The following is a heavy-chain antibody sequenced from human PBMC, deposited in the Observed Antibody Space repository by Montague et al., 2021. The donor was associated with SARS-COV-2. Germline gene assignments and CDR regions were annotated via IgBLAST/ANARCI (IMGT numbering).Heavy chain of an antibody. D-gene: IGHD5-18*01. CDR3: ARIPTAGTPMGNYYYYGMDV. CDR1: GFSLSTSGMC. CDR2: IDWDDDK. V-gene: IGHV2-70*01. J-gene: IGHJ6*02. Sequence: PALVKPTQTLTLTCTFSGFSLSTSGMCVSWIRQPPGKALEWLALIDWDDDKYYSTSLKTRLTISKDTSKNQMALTMTNMDPVGTATFYCARIPTAGTPMGNYYYYGMDVWGQGTTVTVSS.